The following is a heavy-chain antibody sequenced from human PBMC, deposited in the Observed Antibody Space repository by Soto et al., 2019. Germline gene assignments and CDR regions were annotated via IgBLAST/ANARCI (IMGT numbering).Heavy chain of an antibody. Sequence: SGPTLVNPTQTLTLTCTVSGFSLSNARMGVSWIRQPPGKALEWLAHIFSNDEKSYSTSLKSRLTISKDTSKSQVVLTMTNMDPVDTATYYCARINLVGITGTALDYWGQGTLVTVSS. CDR3: ARINLVGITGTALDY. CDR2: IFSNDEK. J-gene: IGHJ4*02. D-gene: IGHD1-20*01. CDR1: GFSLSNARMG. V-gene: IGHV2-26*01.